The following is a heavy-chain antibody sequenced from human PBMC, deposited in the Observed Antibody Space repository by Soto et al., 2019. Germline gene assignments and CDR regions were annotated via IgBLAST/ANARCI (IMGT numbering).Heavy chain of an antibody. V-gene: IGHV4-4*02. J-gene: IGHJ6*02. D-gene: IGHD3-10*02. Sequence: QVQLQESGPGLVKPSGTLSLTCAVSGGSISSSNWWSWVRQPPGKGLEWIGEIYHSGSTNYNPSPKSRVTVSXDXTKNQVSLKLSSVTAADTAVYYCASVRGGYYYAMDVWGQGTTVTVSS. CDR1: GGSISSSNW. CDR3: ASVRGGYYYAMDV. CDR2: IYHSGST.